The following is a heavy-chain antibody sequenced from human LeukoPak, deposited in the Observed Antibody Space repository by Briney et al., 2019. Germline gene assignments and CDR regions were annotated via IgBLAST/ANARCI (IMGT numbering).Heavy chain of an antibody. J-gene: IGHJ4*02. D-gene: IGHD2/OR15-2a*01. CDR2: IQDGGTS. CDR3: TTVSHFYL. Sequence: PVGSLRLSCAASGFTFRDAWLSWVRQAPGKGLEWVARIQDGGTSDHASPVKGRFTISRDDSKATLYLQMNNLKTEDTGVYYCTTVSHFYLGGQGTLVTVSS. V-gene: IGHV3-15*01. CDR1: GFTFRDAW.